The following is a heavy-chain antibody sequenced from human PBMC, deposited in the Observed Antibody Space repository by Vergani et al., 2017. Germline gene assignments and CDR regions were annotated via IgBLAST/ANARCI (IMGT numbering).Heavy chain of an antibody. J-gene: IGHJ3*02. CDR3: ARGGYGGYAIDAFDI. CDR1: GGTFSSSA. CDR2: SIPIFGTA. D-gene: IGHD5-12*01. Sequence: QVQLVQSGAEVKKPGSSVKVSCKASGGTFSSSAISWVRQAPVQWLAWLGGSIPIFGTANYAQKFQGRVTITADESTSTAYMELSSLRAEDTAVYYCARGGYGGYAIDAFDIWGQGTMVTVSS. V-gene: IGHV1-69*01.